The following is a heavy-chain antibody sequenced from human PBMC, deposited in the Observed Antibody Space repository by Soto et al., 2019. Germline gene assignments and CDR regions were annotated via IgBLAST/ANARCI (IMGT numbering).Heavy chain of an antibody. Sequence: QVQLVQSGAEVKKPGASVKVSCKASGYTFTSYAMHCVRQAPGQRLEWMGWINAGNGNTKYSQKFQGRVTITRDTSASTAYMELSSLRSEDTAVYYCARAVSSSWYMGYWGQGTLVTVSS. CDR2: INAGNGNT. V-gene: IGHV1-3*01. CDR3: ARAVSSSWYMGY. J-gene: IGHJ4*02. CDR1: GYTFTSYA. D-gene: IGHD6-13*01.